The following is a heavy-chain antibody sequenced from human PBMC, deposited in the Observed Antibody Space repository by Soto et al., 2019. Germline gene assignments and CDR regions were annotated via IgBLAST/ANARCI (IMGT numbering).Heavy chain of an antibody. D-gene: IGHD3-22*01. V-gene: IGHV3-33*01. CDR3: ARDSADSSSYYGMDV. J-gene: IGHJ6*02. CDR2: IWYDGSNK. Sequence: QVQLVESGGGVVQPGRSLRLCCAASGFTFSSYGMHWVRQAPGKGLEWVAVIWYDGSNKYYADSVKGRFTISRDNSKNTLYLQMNSLRAEDTAVYYCARDSADSSSYYGMDVWGQGTTVTVSS. CDR1: GFTFSSYG.